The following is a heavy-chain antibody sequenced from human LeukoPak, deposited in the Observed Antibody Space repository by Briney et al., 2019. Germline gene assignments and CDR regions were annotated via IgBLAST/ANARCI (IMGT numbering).Heavy chain of an antibody. CDR1: GYTFASYG. J-gene: IGHJ4*02. CDR3: ARDHLWNYGDIEDY. V-gene: IGHV1-18*01. Sequence: ASVKVSCKASGYTFASYGISWVRQAPGQGLEWMGWISAYNGNTNYAQKLQGRVTMTTDTSTSTAYMELRSLRSDDTAVYYCARDHLWNYGDIEDYWGQGTLVTVSS. D-gene: IGHD4-17*01. CDR2: ISAYNGNT.